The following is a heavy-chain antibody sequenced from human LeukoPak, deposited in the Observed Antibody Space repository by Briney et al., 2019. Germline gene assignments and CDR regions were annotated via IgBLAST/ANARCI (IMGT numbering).Heavy chain of an antibody. Sequence: GGSLRLSCAASGFTFSSYAMSWVRQAPGMGLEWVSGISGSGTSTYYADSVKGRFTISRDNSKNTLYLQLNSLRAEDTAVYYCAKKTDSSILYNSVDYWGQGTLVTVSS. CDR2: ISGSGTST. CDR1: GFTFSSYA. V-gene: IGHV3-23*01. J-gene: IGHJ4*02. D-gene: IGHD3-22*01. CDR3: AKKTDSSILYNSVDY.